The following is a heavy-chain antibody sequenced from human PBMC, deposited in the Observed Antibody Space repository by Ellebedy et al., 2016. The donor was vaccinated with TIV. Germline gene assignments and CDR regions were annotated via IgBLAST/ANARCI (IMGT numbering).Heavy chain of an antibody. D-gene: IGHD6-13*01. V-gene: IGHV3-23*01. CDR1: GLTFSSYA. J-gene: IGHJ4*02. CDR2: INGNGANT. Sequence: GESLKISCAASGLTFSSYAMSWVRQAPGKGLEWVSAINGNGANTYYADSVKGRFTISRDNSKNTLYLQMNSLRADDTAIYYCAKLGGVLSWYADYWGLGTLVTVSS. CDR3: AKLGGVLSWYADY.